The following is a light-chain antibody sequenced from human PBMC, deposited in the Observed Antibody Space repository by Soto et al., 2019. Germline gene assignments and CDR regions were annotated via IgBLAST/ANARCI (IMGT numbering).Light chain of an antibody. V-gene: IGKV3-20*01. J-gene: IGKJ3*01. Sequence: DILLTQSPGTLSLSPGERATLSCRASQSVASTYLAWYQQKPGQAPRLLIYGASSRATGIPDRFSGSGSGTDFTITISRLEPEDFAVYYCQQYGNSPPFTFGPGTKVDIK. CDR3: QQYGNSPPFT. CDR1: QSVASTY. CDR2: GAS.